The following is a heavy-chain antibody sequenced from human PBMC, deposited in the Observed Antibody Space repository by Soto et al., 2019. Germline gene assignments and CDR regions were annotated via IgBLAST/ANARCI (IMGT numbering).Heavy chain of an antibody. Sequence: QVQLVQSGAEVKGPGTSVTLSCQTSGYTFAHYYIHWVRQAPGQGLEYMGIIDPRTGTSGTSTSPQSVQGRLSITSGASTSTVYMELSTLRSDDTATYYCARLSRITFIVDWGQGTLVTVSS. CDR3: ARLSRITFIVD. J-gene: IGHJ4*02. CDR1: GYTFAHYY. V-gene: IGHV1-46*04. D-gene: IGHD3-16*02. CDR2: IDPRTGTSGTS.